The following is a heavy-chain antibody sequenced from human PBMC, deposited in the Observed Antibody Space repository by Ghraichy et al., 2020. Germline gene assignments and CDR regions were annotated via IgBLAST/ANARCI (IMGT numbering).Heavy chain of an antibody. CDR2: IYYSGNT. CDR1: GDSMNNYH. D-gene: IGHD3-10*01. CDR3: ARLAHYFGSGSLDY. J-gene: IGHJ4*02. Sequence: SETLSLTCTVSGDSMNNYHWCWIRQPPGKELEWIGYIYYSGNTNYNPSLKSRLTISVDTSKNQFFLELSSVTAADTAVYYCARLAHYFGSGSLDYWGQGTLVTVSS. V-gene: IGHV4-59*08.